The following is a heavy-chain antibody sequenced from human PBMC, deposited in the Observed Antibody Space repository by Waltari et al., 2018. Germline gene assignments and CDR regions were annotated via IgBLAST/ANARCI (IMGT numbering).Heavy chain of an antibody. Sequence: EVQLLESGGGLVQPGESLRLSCAAPGFPFITYAMNWVRQAPGKGLEWVSTVDNSGGRTFYAASVQGRFTISRDNLRNTVYLQMNSLRAEDTALYYCTKDRQSIQFEYWGQGILVTVSS. J-gene: IGHJ4*02. CDR2: VDNSGGRT. CDR3: TKDRQSIQFEY. V-gene: IGHV3-23*01. CDR1: GFPFITYA. D-gene: IGHD6-19*01.